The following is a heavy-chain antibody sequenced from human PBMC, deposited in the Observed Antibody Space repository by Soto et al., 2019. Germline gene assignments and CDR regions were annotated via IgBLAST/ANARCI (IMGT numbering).Heavy chain of an antibody. Sequence: QVQLVQSGAEVKKPGSSVKVSCKASGGTFSCYAISWVRQAPGQGLEWMGGIIPIFGTANYAQKFQGRVTITADESTSKAYMELSSLRSEDPAVYSCESLIAVDEGGYWGQGTMVTVSS. CDR1: GGTFSCYA. D-gene: IGHD6-19*01. V-gene: IGHV1-69*12. CDR2: IIPIFGTA. CDR3: ESLIAVDEGGY. J-gene: IGHJ4*02.